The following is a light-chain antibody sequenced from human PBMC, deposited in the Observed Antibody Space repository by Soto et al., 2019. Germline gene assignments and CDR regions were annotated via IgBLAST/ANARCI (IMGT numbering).Light chain of an antibody. J-gene: IGKJ4*01. CDR2: GTS. CDR1: QSVSSSS. V-gene: IGKV3-20*01. CDR3: QQFSSSPLT. Sequence: ETVLTQSPGTLSLSPGERATLSCRASQSVSSSSLAWYQQRPGQAPRXXIYGTSSRATGIPERFSGSGAGTDFTLTISRLEPEDVAVYYCQQFSSSPLTFGGGTKVDIK.